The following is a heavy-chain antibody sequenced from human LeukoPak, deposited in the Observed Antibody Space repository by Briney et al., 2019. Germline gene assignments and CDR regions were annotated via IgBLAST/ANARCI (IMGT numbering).Heavy chain of an antibody. D-gene: IGHD3-22*01. Sequence: PSETLSPTCAVSGASIRSSNWWSWVRPSPGKGLEWIGEIYHTGSINYNPSLKSRVTILVDKWKNQFSLKLSSVTAADTAVYYCAREGYYYDSSGYYPVKEYAFDIWGQGTMVTVSS. V-gene: IGHV4-4*02. CDR1: GASIRSSNW. CDR3: AREGYYYDSSGYYPVKEYAFDI. CDR2: IYHTGSI. J-gene: IGHJ3*02.